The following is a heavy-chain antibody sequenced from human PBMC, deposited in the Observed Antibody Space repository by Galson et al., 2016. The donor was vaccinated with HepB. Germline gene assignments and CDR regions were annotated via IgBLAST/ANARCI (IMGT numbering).Heavy chain of an antibody. J-gene: IGHJ4*02. Sequence: SLRLSCAVSGFTFRTYSMDWVRQAPGKGLEWVSYISGNGDTIYYADSVKGRFIISRDNAKNSLFLQLNSLRDEDTAIYYCARGFRSTSFDYWGQGTLVTVSS. CDR3: ARGFRSTSFDY. CDR1: GFTFRTYS. CDR2: ISGNGDTI. D-gene: IGHD6-13*01. V-gene: IGHV3-48*02.